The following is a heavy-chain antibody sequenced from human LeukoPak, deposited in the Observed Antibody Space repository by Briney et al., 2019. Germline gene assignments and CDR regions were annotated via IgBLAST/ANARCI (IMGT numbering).Heavy chain of an antibody. CDR3: ARGVNGNSDY. D-gene: IGHD2-8*01. CDR1: GFTFSTSW. J-gene: IGHJ4*02. V-gene: IGHV3-74*01. Sequence: GGSLRLSCAASGFTFSTSWMHWVRQPPGKGLVWVSRMNSDGSVTTYADSVKGRFTISRDNAKNTLYLQMNSQRAEDTAVYYCARGVNGNSDYWGQGTLVTVSS. CDR2: MNSDGSVT.